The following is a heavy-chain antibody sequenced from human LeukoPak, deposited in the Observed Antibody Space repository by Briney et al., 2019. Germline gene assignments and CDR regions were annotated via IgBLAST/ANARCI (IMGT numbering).Heavy chain of an antibody. Sequence: GGSLRLSCAASGFTFSNYWMTWVRKAPWKGLQWVASIRQDANVKYYVDSVRGRFTISRDNAENSLHLQMNGLRAEDTAMYYCARWAADSGIYYIASWGQGSLVTVSS. V-gene: IGHV3-7*01. D-gene: IGHD3-10*01. CDR2: IRQDANVK. CDR1: GFTFSNYW. CDR3: ARWAADSGIYYIAS. J-gene: IGHJ4*02.